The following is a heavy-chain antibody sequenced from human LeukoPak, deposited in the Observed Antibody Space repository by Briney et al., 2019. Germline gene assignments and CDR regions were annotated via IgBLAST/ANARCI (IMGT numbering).Heavy chain of an antibody. D-gene: IGHD3-22*01. CDR3: ASPNYYDSSGYHPDAFDI. Sequence: PSETLSLTCTVSGGSLSRSSYYWGWIRQPPGKGLEWIGSIYYSGRNDYSPSLKSRVTISVDTSKSQLSLKLSSMTAADTAVYYCASPNYYDSSGYHPDAFDIWGLGTLVTVSS. CDR1: GGSLSRSSYY. V-gene: IGHV4-39*01. J-gene: IGHJ3*02. CDR2: IYYSGRN.